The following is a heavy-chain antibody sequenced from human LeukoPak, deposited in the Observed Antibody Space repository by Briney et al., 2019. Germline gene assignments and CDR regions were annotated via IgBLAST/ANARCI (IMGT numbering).Heavy chain of an antibody. Sequence: GGSLRLSCAASGFTFSSYAMSWVRQAPGKGLEWVSAISGSGGSTYYADSVKGRFTISRDNSKNTLYLQMNSLRAEATAVYYCAAKPYDFWSGFLLHFDYWGQGTLVTVSS. V-gene: IGHV3-23*01. D-gene: IGHD3-3*01. CDR3: AAKPYDFWSGFLLHFDY. CDR2: ISGSGGST. CDR1: GFTFSSYA. J-gene: IGHJ4*02.